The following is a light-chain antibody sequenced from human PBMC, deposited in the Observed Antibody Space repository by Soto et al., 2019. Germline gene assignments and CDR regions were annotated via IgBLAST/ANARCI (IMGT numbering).Light chain of an antibody. CDR2: DVS. Sequence: QSALTQPASVSGSPGQSITISCTGTSRDVGGYNYVSWYQQHPGKAPKLMIYDVSNRPSGVSNRFSGSKSGNTASLTISGLQAEDEADYYCSSYTGSSTYVVFGGGTKVTVL. V-gene: IGLV2-14*01. J-gene: IGLJ2*01. CDR3: SSYTGSSTYVV. CDR1: SRDVGGYNY.